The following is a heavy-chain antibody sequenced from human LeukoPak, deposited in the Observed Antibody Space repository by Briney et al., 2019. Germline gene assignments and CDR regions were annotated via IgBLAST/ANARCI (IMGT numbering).Heavy chain of an antibody. V-gene: IGHV3-9*01. CDR1: GFTFDDYA. Sequence: QSGGSLRLSCAASGFTFDDYAMHWVRQAPGKGLEWVSGISWNSGSIGYADSVKGRFTISRDNAKNSLYLQMNSLRAEDTSLYYCAKDKSLELRLALRAFDIWGQGTMVTVSS. CDR2: ISWNSGSI. J-gene: IGHJ3*02. D-gene: IGHD1-7*01. CDR3: AKDKSLELRLALRAFDI.